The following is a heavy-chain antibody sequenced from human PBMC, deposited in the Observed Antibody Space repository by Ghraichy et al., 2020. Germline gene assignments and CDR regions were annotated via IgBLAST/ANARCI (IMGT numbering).Heavy chain of an antibody. CDR2: IYTSGST. D-gene: IGHD6-19*01. CDR1: GGSISSYY. V-gene: IGHV4-4*07. CDR3: ARDNSASGWLIPRYYGMDV. Sequence: SETLSLTCTVSGGSISSYYWSWIRQPAGKGLEWIGRIYTSGSTNYNPSLKSRVTMSVDTSKNQFSLKLSSVTAADTAVYYCARDNSASGWLIPRYYGMDVWGQGTTVTVSS. J-gene: IGHJ6*02.